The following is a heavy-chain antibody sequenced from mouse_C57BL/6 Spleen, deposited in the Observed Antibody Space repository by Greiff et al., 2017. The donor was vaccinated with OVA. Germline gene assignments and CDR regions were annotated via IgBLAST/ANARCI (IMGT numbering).Heavy chain of an antibody. Sequence: EVKLMESGPGLVKPSQSLSLTCSVTGYSITSGYYWNWIRQFPGNKLEWMGYISYDGSNNYNPSLKNRISITRDTSKNQFFLKLNSVTTEDTATYYCASDYYGLWFAYWGQGTLVTVSA. CDR3: ASDYYGLWFAY. V-gene: IGHV3-6*01. D-gene: IGHD2-1*01. CDR1: GYSITSGYY. CDR2: ISYDGSN. J-gene: IGHJ3*01.